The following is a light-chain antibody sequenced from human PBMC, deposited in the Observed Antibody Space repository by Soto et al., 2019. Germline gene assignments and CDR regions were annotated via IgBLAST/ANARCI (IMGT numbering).Light chain of an antibody. CDR3: QLATSFPLIT. CDR2: AAS. J-gene: IGKJ5*01. V-gene: IGKV1-12*01. CDR1: QDVSTW. Sequence: DIQMTQSPSSLSPSVGDRVTIPCQASQDVSTWLAWYQQKPGKAPQLLIYAASSLLTGVPSRFSGSGSGTDFTLTISSLQPEDFATYYCQLATSFPLITFGQGTRLEIK.